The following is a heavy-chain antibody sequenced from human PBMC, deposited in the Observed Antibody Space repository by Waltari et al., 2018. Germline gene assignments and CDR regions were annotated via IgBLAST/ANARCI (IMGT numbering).Heavy chain of an antibody. CDR3: AKDPYDYIARYYFDY. Sequence: EVQLVESGGGLVQPGGSLRLSCAASGFTFSSYAMSLVRQAPGKGLEWVSASSGSGGSTYYADSVKGRFTISRDNSKNTLYLQMNSLRAEDTAVYYCAKDPYDYIARYYFDYWGQGTLVTVSS. J-gene: IGHJ4*02. CDR1: GFTFSSYA. CDR2: SSGSGGST. D-gene: IGHD4-4*01. V-gene: IGHV3-23*04.